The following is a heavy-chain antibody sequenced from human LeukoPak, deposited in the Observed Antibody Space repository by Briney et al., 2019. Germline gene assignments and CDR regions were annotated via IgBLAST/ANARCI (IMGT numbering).Heavy chain of an antibody. CDR1: GFTFRNYW. CDR3: ARDQEGGAGSCYFDF. V-gene: IGHV3-7*01. Sequence: SGGSQRLSCAASGFTFRNYWISWVRQAPGKGLEWVANIKVDGSEKYYVDSVKGRFVISRDNAKNSLYLQMDSLRVDDTAIYYCARDQEGGAGSCYFDFWGQGALVTVSS. J-gene: IGHJ4*02. D-gene: IGHD2-15*01. CDR2: IKVDGSEK.